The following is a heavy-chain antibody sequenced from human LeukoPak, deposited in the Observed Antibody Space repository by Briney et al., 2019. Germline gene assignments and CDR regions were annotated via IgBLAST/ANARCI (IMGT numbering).Heavy chain of an antibody. CDR2: MYHSGGT. CDR1: GYSISSGDY. J-gene: IGHJ6*03. Sequence: SETLSLTCAVSGYSISSGDYWGWLRQPPGKGLEWIGSMYHSGGTYYNPSLKSRVTISVDTSKNQFSLKLSSVTAADTAMYYCARSGSYYYYMDVWGKGTTVTVSS. CDR3: ARSGSYYYYMDV. V-gene: IGHV4-38-2*01. D-gene: IGHD3-10*01.